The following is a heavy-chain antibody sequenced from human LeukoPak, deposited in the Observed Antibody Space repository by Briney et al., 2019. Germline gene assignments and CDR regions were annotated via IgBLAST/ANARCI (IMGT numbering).Heavy chain of an antibody. V-gene: IGHV3-23*01. CDR2: ISGSGGST. CDR3: AKGRARSANVLRFLEWPRDVGFDY. D-gene: IGHD3-3*01. J-gene: IGHJ4*02. Sequence: TGGSLRLSCAAPGFTFSSYAMSWVRQAPGKGLEWVSAISGSGGSTYYADSVKGRFTISRDNSKNTLYLQMNSMRAEDTAVYYCAKGRARSANVLRFLEWPRDVGFDYWGQGTLVTVSS. CDR1: GFTFSSYA.